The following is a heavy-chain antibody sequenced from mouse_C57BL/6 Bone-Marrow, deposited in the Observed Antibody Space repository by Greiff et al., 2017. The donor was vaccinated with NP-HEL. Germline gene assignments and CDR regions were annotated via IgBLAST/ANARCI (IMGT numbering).Heavy chain of an antibody. CDR2: IDPSDSYT. CDR3: AREDY. CDR1: GYTFTSYW. Sequence: QVQLQQSGAELVMPGASVKLSCKASGYTFTSYWMHWVKQRPGQGLEWIGEIDPSDSYTNYNQKFKGKSTLTVDKSSSTAYMQLSSLTSEDSAVYDCAREDYWGQGTALTVSS. V-gene: IGHV1-69*01. J-gene: IGHJ2*01.